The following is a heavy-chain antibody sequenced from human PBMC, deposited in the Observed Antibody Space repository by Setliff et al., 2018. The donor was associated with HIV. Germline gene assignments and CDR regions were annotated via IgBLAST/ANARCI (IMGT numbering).Heavy chain of an antibody. J-gene: IGHJ4*01. CDR1: GDSIGSNTFY. V-gene: IGHV4-39*01. CDR2: INHSGNT. Sequence: SETLSLTCSVYGDSIGSNTFYWGWLRQPPGKEPEWIGSINHSGNTYYYPSLKSRVTMSVDTSKNQFSLRLSSVTATDTAVYYCARHRASSSGFPLDFWGHGILVTVSS. CDR3: ARHRASSSGFPLDF. D-gene: IGHD6-6*01.